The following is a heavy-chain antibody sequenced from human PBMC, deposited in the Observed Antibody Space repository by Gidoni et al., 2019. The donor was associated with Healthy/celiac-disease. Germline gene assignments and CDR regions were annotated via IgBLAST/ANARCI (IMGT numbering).Heavy chain of an antibody. CDR1: GYTFTSYG. CDR3: ARDDGGGLMGYYYDSSGTPLDY. D-gene: IGHD3-22*01. J-gene: IGHJ4*02. V-gene: IGHV1-18*01. CDR2: ISAYNGNT. Sequence: QVQLVQSGAEVKKPGASVKVSCKASGYTFTSYGISWVRQAPGQGLEWMGWISAYNGNTNYAQKLQGRVTMTTDTSTSTAYMELRSLRSDDTAVYYCARDDGGGLMGYYYDSSGTPLDYWGQGTLVTVSS.